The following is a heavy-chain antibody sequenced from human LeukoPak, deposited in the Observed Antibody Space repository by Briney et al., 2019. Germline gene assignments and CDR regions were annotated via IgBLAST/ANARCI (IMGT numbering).Heavy chain of an antibody. V-gene: IGHV3-66*01. CDR2: IYSGGNT. CDR3: ARGHHGMEV. CDR1: GFTVGNSY. J-gene: IGHJ6*02. Sequence: PGGSLRLSCAASGFTVGNSYLNWVRQAPGKGLVWVSVIYSGGNTYYADSVKGRFTISRDNSKNTLYLQMNSLRVEDTAVYYCARGHHGMEVWGRGTTVTVSS.